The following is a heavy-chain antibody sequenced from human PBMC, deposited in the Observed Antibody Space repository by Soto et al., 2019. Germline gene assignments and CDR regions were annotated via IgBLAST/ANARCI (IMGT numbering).Heavy chain of an antibody. V-gene: IGHV4-34*01. D-gene: IGHD1-1*01. Sequence: LSLTCGVYGGSFSCYQWNWIRQSLGQGLEWIGEINHSGTTKYNPSLESRINLSVDTSKKQFSLKMFSVTAADTAIYYCARGWRFDPWGQGTQVTVSS. J-gene: IGHJ5*02. CDR3: ARGWRFDP. CDR1: GGSFSCYQ. CDR2: INHSGTT.